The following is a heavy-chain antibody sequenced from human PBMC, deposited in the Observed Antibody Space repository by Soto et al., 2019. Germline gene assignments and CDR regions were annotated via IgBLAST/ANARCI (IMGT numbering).Heavy chain of an antibody. Sequence: PLLIMSLPRTVAGGSISSGGYCWSWHHQHPGKGLEWIAYIYYGGSTNYNPSLESRLTISVDKSKNQFSLKLTSVTAADTAVYYCAGARATIAAAAILDCWGQGTLVTVS. CDR2: IYYGGST. V-gene: IGHV4-31*02. J-gene: IGHJ4*02. CDR3: AGARATIAAAAILDC. CDR1: GGSISSGGYC. D-gene: IGHD6-13*01.